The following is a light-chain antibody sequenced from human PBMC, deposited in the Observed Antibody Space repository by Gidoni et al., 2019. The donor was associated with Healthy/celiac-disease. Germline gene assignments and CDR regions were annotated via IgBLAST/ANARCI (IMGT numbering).Light chain of an antibody. CDR2: DVS. V-gene: IGLV2-11*01. CDR1: SSDVGGYNY. J-gene: IGLJ1*01. CDR3: CSYAGSYTLYV. Sequence: QSALTQPRSVSGSPGQSVTISCTGTSSDVGGYNYVSWYPQHPGKAPILMIYDVSKRPSGVPDRFSGSKSGNTASLTISGLQAEDEADYYCCSYAGSYTLYVFGTGTKVTVL.